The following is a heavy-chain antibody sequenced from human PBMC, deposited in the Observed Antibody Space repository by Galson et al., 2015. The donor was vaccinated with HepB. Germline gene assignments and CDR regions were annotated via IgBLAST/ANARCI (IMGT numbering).Heavy chain of an antibody. CDR2: INPNSGGT. V-gene: IGHV1-2*06. Sequence: SVKVSCKASGYTFTGYYMHWVRQAPGQGLEWMGRINPNSGGTNYAQKFQGRVTMTRDTSISTAYMELSRLRSDDTAVYYCARGVVVVAATLGWFDPWGQGTLVTVSS. CDR3: ARGVVVVAATLGWFDP. D-gene: IGHD2-15*01. CDR1: GYTFTGYY. J-gene: IGHJ5*02.